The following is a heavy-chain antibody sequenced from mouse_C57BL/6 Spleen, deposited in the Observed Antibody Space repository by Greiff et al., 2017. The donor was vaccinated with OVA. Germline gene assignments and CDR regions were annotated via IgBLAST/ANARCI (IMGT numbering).Heavy chain of an antibody. D-gene: IGHD2-3*01. V-gene: IGHV10-1*01. CDR1: GFSFNTYA. J-gene: IGHJ1*03. Sequence: EVKLMESGGGLVQPKGSLKLSCAASGFSFNTYAMNWVRQAPGKGLEWVARIRSKSNNYATYYADSVKDRFTISRDDSESMLYLQMNNLKTEDTAMYYCVRHADGYYVYFDVWGTGTTVTVSS. CDR3: VRHADGYYVYFDV. CDR2: IRSKSNNYAT.